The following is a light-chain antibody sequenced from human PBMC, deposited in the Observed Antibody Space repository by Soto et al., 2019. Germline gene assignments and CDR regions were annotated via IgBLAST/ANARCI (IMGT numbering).Light chain of an antibody. Sequence: VITQSPATLSFSPGERLTLSFSASQSISGNLAWYQHKPGQDPRLLISGASSRATGIPERFSGSGSGKAFTITISRLENEDSAVYYCHKYGNSPMTVGKGTKVDIK. CDR1: QSISGN. CDR3: HKYGNSPMT. CDR2: GAS. V-gene: IGKV3-20*01. J-gene: IGKJ1*01.